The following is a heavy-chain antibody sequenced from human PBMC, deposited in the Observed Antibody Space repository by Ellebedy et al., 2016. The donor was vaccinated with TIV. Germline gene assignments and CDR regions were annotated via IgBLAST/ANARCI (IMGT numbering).Heavy chain of an antibody. Sequence: AASVKVSCKASGGTFSSYGISWVRQATGQGLEWMGWMNPNSGSTIYAQTLQGRVSMTRSTSISTAYMELSSLRSDDTAVYFCARSSYGAVDYWGQGTVVTVSS. J-gene: IGHJ4*02. D-gene: IGHD6-19*01. CDR1: GGTFSSYG. CDR3: ARSSYGAVDY. V-gene: IGHV1-8*02. CDR2: MNPNSGST.